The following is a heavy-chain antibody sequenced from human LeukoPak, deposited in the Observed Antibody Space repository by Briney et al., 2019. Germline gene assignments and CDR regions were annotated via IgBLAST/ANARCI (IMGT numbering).Heavy chain of an antibody. CDR1: GYRFTNYW. CDR2: IYPGGSDA. CDR3: ARRGWGFGEPKRDHDTFDI. Sequence: GGSLKISFKGSGYRFTNYWIAWVRQMPGQGLEWVAIIYPGGSDARYSPSFQGQVTISVDKSISTTYLRWSSLKASDTAMYYCARRGWGFGEPKRDHDTFDIWGQGTMVTVSS. D-gene: IGHD3-10*01. J-gene: IGHJ3*02. V-gene: IGHV5-51*01.